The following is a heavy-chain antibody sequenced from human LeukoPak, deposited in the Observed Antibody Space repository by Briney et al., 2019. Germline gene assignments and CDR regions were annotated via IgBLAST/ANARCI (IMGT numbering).Heavy chain of an antibody. CDR2: ISAYNGNT. CDR1: GYTFTSYG. Sequence: ASVKVSCKASGYTFTSYGISWVRQAPGQGLEWMGWISAYNGNTNYAQKLQGRVTMTTDTSTSTAYMELRSLRSDDTAVYYCARDYSNHAFRPDAFDIWGQGTMVAVSS. J-gene: IGHJ3*02. D-gene: IGHD4-11*01. V-gene: IGHV1-18*01. CDR3: ARDYSNHAFRPDAFDI.